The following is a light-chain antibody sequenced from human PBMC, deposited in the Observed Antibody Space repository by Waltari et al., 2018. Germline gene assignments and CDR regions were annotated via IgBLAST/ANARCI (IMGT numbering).Light chain of an antibody. V-gene: IGKV3-15*01. CDR1: RSISGD. CDR3: QQYNNWPPYT. J-gene: IGKJ2*01. CDR2: GAS. Sequence: EIVMTQSPATLSVSPGESATLSCRASRSISGDLAWYQQKPGQAPRLLIYGASTRATGIPARFSGSGSGTEFTLTISSLQSEDFAVYYCQQYNNWPPYTFGQGTKLEIK.